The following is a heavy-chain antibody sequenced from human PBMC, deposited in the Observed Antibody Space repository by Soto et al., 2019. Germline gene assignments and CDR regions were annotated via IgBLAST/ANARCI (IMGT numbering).Heavy chain of an antibody. CDR3: VQSRCGGDCLQSYSSHSYYGLDV. CDR1: GFSLSTTGVG. J-gene: IGHJ6*02. Sequence: QITLKESGPTLVKPTQTLTLTCTFSGFSLSTTGVGVGWIRQPPGKALEWLALIYWDDDKRYNPSLKSRLTIPQDTSKNQVVLTMTNMDPVDTATYYCVQSRCGGDCLQSYSSHSYYGLDVWGQGTTVTVSS. D-gene: IGHD2-21*01. CDR2: IYWDDDK. V-gene: IGHV2-5*02.